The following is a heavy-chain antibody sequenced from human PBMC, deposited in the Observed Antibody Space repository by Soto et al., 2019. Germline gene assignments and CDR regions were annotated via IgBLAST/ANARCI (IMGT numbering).Heavy chain of an antibody. CDR2: IYTSGST. Sequence: QVQLQESGPGLVKPSETLSLTCTVSGGSISSYYWSWIRQPAGKGLQWIGRIYTSGSTNYNPPLKSRVTMSVDTSKNQFSLKLSSVTAADTAVYYCARACSSTSCYDVFDSWGQGTLVTVSS. J-gene: IGHJ4*02. CDR1: GGSISSYY. V-gene: IGHV4-4*07. D-gene: IGHD2-2*01. CDR3: ARACSSTSCYDVFDS.